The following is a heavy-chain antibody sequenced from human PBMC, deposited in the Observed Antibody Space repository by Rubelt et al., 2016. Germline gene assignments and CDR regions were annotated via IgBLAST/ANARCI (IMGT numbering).Heavy chain of an antibody. CDR3: AREGDYYYGMDV. D-gene: IGHD3-16*01. V-gene: IGHV1-2*06. CDR1: GYTFTGYY. Sequence: QVQLVQSGAEVKKPGASVKISCKASGYTFTGYYMHWVRQAPGQGLEWLGRINPNSGGTNYARKCQGRVTMTRDTSISTAYMELSRLRSDDTAVYYCAREGDYYYGMDVWGQGTTVTVSS. J-gene: IGHJ6*02. CDR2: INPNSGGT.